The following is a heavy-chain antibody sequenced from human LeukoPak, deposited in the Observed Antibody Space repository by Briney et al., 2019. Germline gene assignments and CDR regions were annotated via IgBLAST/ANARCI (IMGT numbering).Heavy chain of an antibody. J-gene: IGHJ4*02. CDR3: ATGGFLEWLCLDY. V-gene: IGHV1-24*01. D-gene: IGHD3-3*01. CDR2: FDPEDGET. CDR1: GFTFSSYA. Sequence: GRSLRLSCAASGFTFSSYAMHWVRQAPGKGLEWMGGFDPEDGETIYAQKFQGRVTMTEDTSTDTAYMELSSLRSEDTAVYYCATGGFLEWLCLDYWGQGTLVTVSS.